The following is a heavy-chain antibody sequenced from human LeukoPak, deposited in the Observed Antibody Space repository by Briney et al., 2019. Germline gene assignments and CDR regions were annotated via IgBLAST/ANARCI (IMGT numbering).Heavy chain of an antibody. J-gene: IGHJ6*03. V-gene: IGHV1-8*03. Sequence: ASVKVSCKASGYTFTSYDINWVRQATGQGLEWMGWMNPNSGNTGYAQKFQGRVTITRNTSISTAYMELSSLRSEDTAVYYCARGLMVRGVIAYYYYMDVWGKGTTVTVSS. CDR3: ARGLMVRGVIAYYYYMDV. CDR1: GYTFTSYD. D-gene: IGHD3-10*01. CDR2: MNPNSGNT.